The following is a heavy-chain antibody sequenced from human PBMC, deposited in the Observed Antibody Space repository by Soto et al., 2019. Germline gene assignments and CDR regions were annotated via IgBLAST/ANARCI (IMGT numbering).Heavy chain of an antibody. D-gene: IGHD3-3*01. J-gene: IGHJ6*02. CDR3: ARNVLRFLEWSLGGMDV. Sequence: EVQLVETGGGLIQPGGSLRLSCAASGFTVSSNYMSWVRQAPGKGLEWVSVIYSGGSTYYADSVKGRFTISRDNSKNTLYLQMNSLRAEDTAVYYCARNVLRFLEWSLGGMDVWGQGTTVTVSS. CDR1: GFTVSSNY. V-gene: IGHV3-53*02. CDR2: IYSGGST.